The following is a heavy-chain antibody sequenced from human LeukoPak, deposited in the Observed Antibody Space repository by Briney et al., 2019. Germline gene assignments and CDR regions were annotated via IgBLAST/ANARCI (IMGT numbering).Heavy chain of an antibody. CDR2: IYHSGST. V-gene: IGHV4-30-2*01. Sequence: SETLSLTCTVSGGSISSGGYYWSWIRQPPGKGLEWIGYIYHSGSTYYNPSLKSRVTISVDRSKNQFSLKLSSVTAADTAVYYCASAYYYGSGSYYWGQGTLVTVSS. J-gene: IGHJ4*02. CDR3: ASAYYYGSGSYY. D-gene: IGHD3-10*01. CDR1: GGSISSGGYY.